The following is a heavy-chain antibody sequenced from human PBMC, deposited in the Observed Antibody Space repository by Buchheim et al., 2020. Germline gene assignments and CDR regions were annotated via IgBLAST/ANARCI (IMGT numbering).Heavy chain of an antibody. CDR2: IYHSGNT. Sequence: QVQLQESGPGLVKPSETLSLTCTVSGGSFSNYYFSNYYWSWIRQPPGKGLEWIGYIYHSGNTNYKPSLKSRVTISVDTSKNQFSLKLSSVTAADTAVYYCARGDGRSYGDYEVDPWGQGTL. CDR1: GGSFSNYYFSNYY. V-gene: IGHV4-61*01. J-gene: IGHJ5*02. CDR3: ARGDGRSYGDYEVDP. D-gene: IGHD4-17*01.